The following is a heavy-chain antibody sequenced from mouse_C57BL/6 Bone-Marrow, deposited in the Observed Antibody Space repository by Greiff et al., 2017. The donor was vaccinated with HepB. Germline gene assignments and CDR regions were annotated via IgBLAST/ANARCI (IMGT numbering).Heavy chain of an antibody. CDR3: PSMVTTYYYAMDY. V-gene: IGHV6-6*01. CDR2: IRNKANNHAT. CDR1: GFTFSDAW. J-gene: IGHJ4*01. D-gene: IGHD2-2*01. Sequence: EVHLVESGGGLVQPGGSMKLSCAASGFTFSDAWMDWVRQSPEKGLEWVAEIRNKANNHATYYAESVKGRFTISRDDSKSSVYLQMNSLRAEDTGIYYCPSMVTTYYYAMDYWGQGTSVTVSS.